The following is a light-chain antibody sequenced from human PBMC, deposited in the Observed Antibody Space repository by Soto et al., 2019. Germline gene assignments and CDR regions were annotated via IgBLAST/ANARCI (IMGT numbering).Light chain of an antibody. Sequence: QSALTQPASVSGSPGQSITISCTGTSSDVGGYNYVSWYQQHPGKAPKLMIYEVSNRPSGVSNRFSGSKFANTASLTISGLQAEDEADYYCCSYADTYTWLFGGGTQLTVL. CDR2: EVS. J-gene: IGLJ2*01. V-gene: IGLV2-14*01. CDR3: CSYADTYTWL. CDR1: SSDVGGYNY.